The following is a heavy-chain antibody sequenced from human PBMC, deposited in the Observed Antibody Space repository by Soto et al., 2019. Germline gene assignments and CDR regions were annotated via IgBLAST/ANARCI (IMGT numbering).Heavy chain of an antibody. Sequence: GVSLRLSCEASEFTFSRNVMHWVRQAPGKGLEWVTSILHDGSSEWFADSVKGRFTISRDNSKNTLYLQMNSLRLEDTAVYYCAKEDRRNFGLDVWGQGTTVTVSS. CDR1: EFTFSRNV. V-gene: IGHV3-30*18. J-gene: IGHJ6*02. CDR2: ILHDGSSE. CDR3: AKEDRRNFGLDV.